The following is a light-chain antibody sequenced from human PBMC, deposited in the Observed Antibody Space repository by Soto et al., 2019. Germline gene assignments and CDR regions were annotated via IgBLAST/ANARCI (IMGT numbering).Light chain of an antibody. V-gene: IGLV1-44*01. CDR2: GDN. J-gene: IGLJ2*01. CDR3: AAWDGSLNNVL. Sequence: VMTQPTSASGTPGQRVTISCSGSGSSIGTNTVNWYRQLPGTAPKLLIYGDNQRPSGVPDRFSGSKSGTSASLAISGLQSEDEADYYCAAWDGSLNNVLFGGGTKLTVL. CDR1: GSSIGTNT.